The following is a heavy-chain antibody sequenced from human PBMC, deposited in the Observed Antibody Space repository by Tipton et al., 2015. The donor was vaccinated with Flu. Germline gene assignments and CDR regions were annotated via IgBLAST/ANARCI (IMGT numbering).Heavy chain of an antibody. D-gene: IGHD3-3*01. CDR2: ISNSGST. Sequence: TLSLTCIVSGYSISSGYYWGWIRQPPGKGLEWIGSISNSGSTYYNPSLESRVTVSVDTSKNQFSLKLNSVTAADTAVYYCARGGSWSAFHVWAYWGQGTLVTVSS. CDR3: ARGGSWSAFHVWAY. V-gene: IGHV4-38-2*02. CDR1: GYSISSGYY. J-gene: IGHJ4*02.